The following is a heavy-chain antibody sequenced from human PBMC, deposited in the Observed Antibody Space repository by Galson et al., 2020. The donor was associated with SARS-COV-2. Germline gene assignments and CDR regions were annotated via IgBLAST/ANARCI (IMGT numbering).Heavy chain of an antibody. Sequence: SVKVSCKASGGTFSSYAISWVRQAPGQGLEWMGGIIPIFGTANYAQKFQGRVTITADESTSTAYMELSSLRSEDTAVYYCARDPGDYYGSGSYYMNWGQGTLVTFSS. J-gene: IGHJ1*01. CDR2: IIPIFGTA. CDR3: ARDPGDYYGSGSYYMN. D-gene: IGHD3-10*01. CDR1: GGTFSSYA. V-gene: IGHV1-69*13.